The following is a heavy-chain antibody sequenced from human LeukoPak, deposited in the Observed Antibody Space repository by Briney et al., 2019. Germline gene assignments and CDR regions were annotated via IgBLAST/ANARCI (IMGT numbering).Heavy chain of an antibody. CDR1: GFPFSSYE. CDR3: TTWGTSFDY. CDR2: ISSSSSTI. V-gene: IGHV3-48*01. D-gene: IGHD1-7*01. Sequence: GGSLRLSCAASGFPFSSYEMNWVRQAPGKGLEWVSYISSSSSTIYYADSVKGRFTISRDNAKNSLYLQMNSLRAEDTAVYYCTTWGTSFDYWGQGTLVTVSS. J-gene: IGHJ4*02.